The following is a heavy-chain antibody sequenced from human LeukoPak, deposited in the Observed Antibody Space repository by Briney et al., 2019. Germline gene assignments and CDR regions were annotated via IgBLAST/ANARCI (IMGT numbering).Heavy chain of an antibody. CDR1: GFTLSSYW. CDR3: AKDQRQGTTSLRTYYYYGMDV. Sequence: PGGSLRLSCAVSGFTLSSYWMHWVRQAPGKGLVWVSAISGSGGSTYYADSVKGRFTISRDNSKNTLYLQMNSLRAEDTAVYYCAKDQRQGTTSLRTYYYYGMDVWGQGTTVTVSS. CDR2: ISGSGGST. J-gene: IGHJ6*02. V-gene: IGHV3-23*01. D-gene: IGHD1-1*01.